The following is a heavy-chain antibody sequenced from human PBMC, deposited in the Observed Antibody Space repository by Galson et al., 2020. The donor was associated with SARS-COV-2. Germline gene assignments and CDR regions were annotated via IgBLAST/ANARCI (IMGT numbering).Heavy chain of an antibody. J-gene: IGHJ6*02. CDR2: IYYSGST. Sequence: SENLSLTCTVSGGSISSSSYYWGWIRQPPGKGLEWIGSIYYSGSTYYNPSLKSRVTISVDTSKNQFSLKLSSVTAADTAVYYCAGEAVAGNYYYYYGMDVWGQGTTVTVSS. D-gene: IGHD6-19*01. V-gene: IGHV4-39*02. CDR3: AGEAVAGNYYYYYGMDV. CDR1: GGSISSSSYY.